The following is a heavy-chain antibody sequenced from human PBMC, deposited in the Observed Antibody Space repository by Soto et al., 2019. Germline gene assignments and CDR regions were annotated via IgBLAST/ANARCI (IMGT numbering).Heavy chain of an antibody. D-gene: IGHD6-25*01. J-gene: IGHJ6*03. Sequence: QLQLQESGPGLVKPSETLSLTCTVSGGSIISYYWSWIRQPPGKGLEWIGYIYDSGSTNYNPSLKSRVTISIDTSKKQFSLKLSSVTATDTGVYHCAVRGAACESRHYKDVWGKGTTADVSS. V-gene: IGHV4-59*08. CDR1: GGSIISYY. CDR2: IYDSGST. CDR3: AVRGAACESRHYKDV.